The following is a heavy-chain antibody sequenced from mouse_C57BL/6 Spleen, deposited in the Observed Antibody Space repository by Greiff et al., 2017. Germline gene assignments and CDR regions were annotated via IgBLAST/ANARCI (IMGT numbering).Heavy chain of an antibody. J-gene: IGHJ4*01. CDR2: IDPENGDT. D-gene: IGHD2-1*01. Sequence: VQLQQSGAELVRPGASVKLSCTASGFNIKDDYMYWVKQRPEKGLGWFGWIDPENGDTEYASKFQGKATITADTSSNTAYLQLSSLTSEDTAVYYCTTDLQIYYAMDYWGQGTSVTVSS. CDR1: GFNIKDDY. V-gene: IGHV14-4*01. CDR3: TTDLQIYYAMDY.